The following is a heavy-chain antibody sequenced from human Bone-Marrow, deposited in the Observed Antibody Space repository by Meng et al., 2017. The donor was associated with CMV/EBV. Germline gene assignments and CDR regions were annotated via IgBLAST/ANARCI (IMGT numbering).Heavy chain of an antibody. D-gene: IGHD1-14*01. CDR1: GYTFTSYD. CDR3: ARVGGNRDY. V-gene: IGHV1-69*05. J-gene: IGHJ4*02. Sequence: SVKVSCKASGYTFTSYDINWVRQAPGQGLEWMGGIIPIFGTANYAQKFQGRVTITTDESTSTAYMELSSLRSEDTAVYYCARVGGNRDYWGQGILVTVSS. CDR2: IIPIFGTA.